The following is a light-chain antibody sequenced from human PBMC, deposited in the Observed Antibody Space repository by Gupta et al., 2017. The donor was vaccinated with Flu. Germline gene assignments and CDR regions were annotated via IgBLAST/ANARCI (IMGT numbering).Light chain of an antibody. V-gene: IGKV3D-15*01. J-gene: IGKJ1*01. Sequence: SVSPGERATLSCRASQSVSTNLAWYQQKPGQAPRRLIYGASSRATGIPARFSGSGSGREFTLTISSLQSEEWAVYYCLQYHSWPQGAPWTFGQGTKVEIK. CDR3: LQYHSWPQGAPWT. CDR1: QSVSTN. CDR2: GAS.